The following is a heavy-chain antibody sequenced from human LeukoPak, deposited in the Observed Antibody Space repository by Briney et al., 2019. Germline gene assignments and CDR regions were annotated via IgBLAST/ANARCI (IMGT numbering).Heavy chain of an antibody. CDR1: GFTFSSYE. CDR3: ARDTIAVAGNLHYYVMDV. V-gene: IGHV3-48*03. Sequence: GGSLRLSCAASGFTFSSYEMNWVRQAPGKGLEWVSYISSSGSTIYYADSVKGRFTISRDNAKNSLYLQMNSLRAEDTAVYYCARDTIAVAGNLHYYVMDVWGQGTTVTVSS. J-gene: IGHJ6*02. CDR2: ISSSGSTI. D-gene: IGHD6-19*01.